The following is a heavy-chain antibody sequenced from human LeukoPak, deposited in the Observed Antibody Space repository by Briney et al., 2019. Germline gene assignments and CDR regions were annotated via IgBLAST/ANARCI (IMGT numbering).Heavy chain of an antibody. Sequence: SETLSLTCTVSGGSISSYYWSWIRQPPGKGLERIGYIYYSGSTNYNPSLKSRVTISVDTSKNQFSLKLSSVTAADTAVYYCAREYSGSYHDAFDIWGQGTMVTVSS. D-gene: IGHD1-26*01. V-gene: IGHV4-59*01. J-gene: IGHJ3*02. CDR2: IYYSGST. CDR1: GGSISSYY. CDR3: AREYSGSYHDAFDI.